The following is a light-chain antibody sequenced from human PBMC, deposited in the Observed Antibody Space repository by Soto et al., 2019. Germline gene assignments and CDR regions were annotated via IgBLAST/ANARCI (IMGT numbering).Light chain of an antibody. CDR3: QQYNNWPV. Sequence: EIVITQSAAALSVSPGERATLSCRASQSVSSNLAWYQQKPGQAPRLLIYGASTRATGIPARFSGSGSGTEFTLTISSLQSEDFAVYYCQQYNNWPVFGQGTKVAIK. CDR1: QSVSSN. CDR2: GAS. J-gene: IGKJ1*01. V-gene: IGKV3-15*01.